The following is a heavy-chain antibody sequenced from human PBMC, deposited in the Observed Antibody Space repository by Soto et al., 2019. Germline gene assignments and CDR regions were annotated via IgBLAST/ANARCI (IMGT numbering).Heavy chain of an antibody. Sequence: SETLSLTCAVYGGSFSGYYWSWIRQPPGKGLEWIGEINHSGSTNYNPSLKSRVTISVDKSKNQFSLKPSSVTAADTAVYYCARDIAAADPVGGYFDYWGQGTLVTVSS. V-gene: IGHV4-34*01. J-gene: IGHJ4*02. CDR1: GGSFSGYY. CDR3: ARDIAAADPVGGYFDY. CDR2: INHSGST. D-gene: IGHD6-13*01.